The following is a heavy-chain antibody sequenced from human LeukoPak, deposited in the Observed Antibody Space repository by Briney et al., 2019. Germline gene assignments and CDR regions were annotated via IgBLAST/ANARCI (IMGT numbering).Heavy chain of an antibody. D-gene: IGHD3-3*01. CDR2: INPNSGGT. CDR3: ARDREVTIFGVVIPQDAFDI. Sequence: ASVKVSCKASGYTFTGYYMHWVRQAPGQGLEWMGWINPNSGGTNYAQKFQGRVTMTRDTPISTAYMELSRLRSDDTAVYYCARDREVTIFGVVIPQDAFDIWGQGTMVTVSS. V-gene: IGHV1-2*02. J-gene: IGHJ3*02. CDR1: GYTFTGYY.